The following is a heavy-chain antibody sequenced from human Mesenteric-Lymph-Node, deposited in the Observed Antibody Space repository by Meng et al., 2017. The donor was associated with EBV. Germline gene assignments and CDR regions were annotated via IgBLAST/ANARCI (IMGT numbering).Heavy chain of an antibody. J-gene: IGHJ4*02. CDR1: GGSVSSGSYY. D-gene: IGHD1-20*01. Sequence: VQLQEAGPGLVKPSETLYLTCSVSGGSVSSGSYYWSWIRQPPGKGLEWIGYIYRTGSTDYNPSLNSRVSISIDTSKNQFSLRLTSVTAADTAVYYCARDSGITVTNSFDYWGQGALVTVSS. V-gene: IGHV4-61*01. CDR2: IYRTGST. CDR3: ARDSGITVTNSFDY.